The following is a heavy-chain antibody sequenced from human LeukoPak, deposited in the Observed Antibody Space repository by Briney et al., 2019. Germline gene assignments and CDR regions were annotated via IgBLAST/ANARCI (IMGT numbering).Heavy chain of an antibody. Sequence: SETLSLTCTVSGDSITTGGHYWSWSREHPGRGLEWIGYIDHSGSANYNPSLESRITISGDTSKNQFALKVTSVTAADTAVYYCARGTDMTPITGYYSFVYWGQGTLVSVSS. CDR1: GDSITTGGHY. V-gene: IGHV4-31*03. J-gene: IGHJ4*02. CDR3: ARGTDMTPITGYYSFVY. D-gene: IGHD5-24*01. CDR2: IDHSGSA.